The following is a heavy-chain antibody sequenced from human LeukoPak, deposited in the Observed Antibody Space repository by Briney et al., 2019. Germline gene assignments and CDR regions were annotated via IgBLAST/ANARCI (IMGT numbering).Heavy chain of an antibody. D-gene: IGHD3-10*01. Sequence: SETLSLTCAVSGYSISSGDYYWSWIRQPPGRGLEWIAEIHHSGIANYNPSLKSRVTISVDTSKNRFSLKLSSVTAADTAVYYCARVGGSGNYKPWGQGALVTVSS. CDR1: GYSISSGDYY. V-gene: IGHV4-39*07. CDR2: IHHSGIA. J-gene: IGHJ5*02. CDR3: ARVGGSGNYKP.